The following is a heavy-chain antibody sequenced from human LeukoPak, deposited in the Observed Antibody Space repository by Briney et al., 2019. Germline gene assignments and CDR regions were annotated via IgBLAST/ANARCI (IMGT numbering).Heavy chain of an antibody. V-gene: IGHV3-23*01. CDR1: GFTFSSYA. D-gene: IGHD6-13*01. CDR2: IIGSGST. CDR3: AKDRAQQLVLDF. Sequence: GGSLRLSCAASGFTFSSYAMSWVRQAPGKGLEWVSAIIGSGSTYYADSVKGRFTISRDNSKNTLFLQMNSLRAEDTAVYCCAKDRAQQLVLDFWGQGTLVTVSS. J-gene: IGHJ4*02.